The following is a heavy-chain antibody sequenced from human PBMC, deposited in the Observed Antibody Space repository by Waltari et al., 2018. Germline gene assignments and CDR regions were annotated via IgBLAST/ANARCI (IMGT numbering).Heavy chain of an antibody. Sequence: QVQLQESGPGLVKPSQTLSLTCTVSGGSISSGSYYWSWIRQPAGKGREWNGRIYTSGSTNYNPSLKSRVTISVDTSKNQFSLKLSSVTAADTAVYYCARQNFDWRDDIWGQGKMVTVSS. CDR2: IYTSGST. CDR3: ARQNFDWRDDI. CDR1: GGSISSGSYY. V-gene: IGHV4-61*02. J-gene: IGHJ3*02. D-gene: IGHD3-9*01.